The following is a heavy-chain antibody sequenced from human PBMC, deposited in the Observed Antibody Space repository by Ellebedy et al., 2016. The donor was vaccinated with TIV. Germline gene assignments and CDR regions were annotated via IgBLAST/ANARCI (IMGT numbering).Heavy chain of an antibody. Sequence: PGGSLRLSCAASGFPFSTYWMSWVRQAPGKGLEWVARIKEDGGDKYYVDSVKGRFTISRDNAKISLYLQMNSLRAEDTAVYYCARGGAHVFGYWGQGTLVTVSS. CDR2: IKEDGGDK. CDR1: GFPFSTYW. J-gene: IGHJ4*02. V-gene: IGHV3-7*03. CDR3: ARGGAHVFGY.